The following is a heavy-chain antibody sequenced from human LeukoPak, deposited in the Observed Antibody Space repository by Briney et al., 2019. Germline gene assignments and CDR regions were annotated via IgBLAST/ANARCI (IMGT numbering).Heavy chain of an antibody. J-gene: IGHJ4*02. CDR3: ARTLRNSFGYGNY. Sequence: GGSLRLSCAASGFTFSNYEMNWVRQAPEKGLEWISFISSSGTTIYYADSVKGRFTISRDNAKNSLYLQMNSLRVEDTAIYYCARTLRNSFGYGNYWGQGTLVTVSS. D-gene: IGHD5-18*01. CDR2: ISSSGTTI. V-gene: IGHV3-48*03. CDR1: GFTFSNYE.